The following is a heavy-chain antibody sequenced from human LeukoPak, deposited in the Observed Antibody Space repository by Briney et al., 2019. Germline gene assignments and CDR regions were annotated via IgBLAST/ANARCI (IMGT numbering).Heavy chain of an antibody. V-gene: IGHV4-59*08. Sequence: SETLSLTCTVSGGSISSYYWSWIRQPPGKGLEWIGYIYYSGSTNYNPSLKSRVTISVDTSKNQFSLKLSSVTAADTAVYYCARRIHTTVPWFDPWGQGTLVTVSS. CDR2: IYYSGST. D-gene: IGHD2/OR15-2a*01. CDR3: ARRIHTTVPWFDP. J-gene: IGHJ5*02. CDR1: GGSISSYY.